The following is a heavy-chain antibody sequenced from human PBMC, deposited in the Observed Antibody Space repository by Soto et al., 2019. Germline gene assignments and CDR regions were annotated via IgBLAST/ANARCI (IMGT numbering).Heavy chain of an antibody. V-gene: IGHV3-30-3*01. J-gene: IGHJ4*02. CDR1: GFTFSSYA. CDR3: XXXXKRGVWLFDF. CDR2: ISRDVXYK. D-gene: IGHD6-19*01. Sequence: QVQLVESGGGVVQPGRSLELSCAASGFTFSSYALHWVRQAPGKGLDWVAVISRDVXYKYYADSVKGRFTISRDNSRXXXXXXXXXXXXXXXXXXXXXXXXKRGVWLFDFWGQGTRVTVSS.